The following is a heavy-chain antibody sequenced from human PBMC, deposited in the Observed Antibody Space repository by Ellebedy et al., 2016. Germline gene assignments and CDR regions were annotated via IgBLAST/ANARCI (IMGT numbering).Heavy chain of an antibody. Sequence: SETLSLXXTVFGDSISSSSYYWGWIRQPPGKGLEWIGSIYYSGSTYYNPSLKSRVTISVDTSKNQFSLKLSSVTAADTAVYYCARHEVGRPGRGWFDPWGQGTLVTVSS. CDR2: IYYSGST. D-gene: IGHD1-26*01. CDR3: ARHEVGRPGRGWFDP. V-gene: IGHV4-39*01. J-gene: IGHJ5*02. CDR1: GDSISSSSYY.